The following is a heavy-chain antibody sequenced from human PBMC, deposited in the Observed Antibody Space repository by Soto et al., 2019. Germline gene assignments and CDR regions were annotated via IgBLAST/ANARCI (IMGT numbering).Heavy chain of an antibody. V-gene: IGHV1-69*06. CDR1: GGTFSSYA. Sequence: SVKVSCKASGGTFSSYAISWVLQAPGQGLEWMGGIIPIFGTANYAQKFQGRVTITADKSTSTAYMELSSLRSEDTAVYYCARGRGGYSYRIWGQGTMVTVSS. J-gene: IGHJ3*02. D-gene: IGHD5-18*01. CDR3: ARGRGGYSYRI. CDR2: IIPIFGTA.